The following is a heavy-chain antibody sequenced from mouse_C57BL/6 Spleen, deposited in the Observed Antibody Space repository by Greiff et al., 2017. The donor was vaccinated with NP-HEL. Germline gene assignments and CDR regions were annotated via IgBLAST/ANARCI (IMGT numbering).Heavy chain of an antibody. J-gene: IGHJ4*01. Sequence: SGAELVRPGASVKLSCTASGFNIKDYYMHWVKQRPEQGLEWIGRIDPEDGDTEYAPKFQGKATMTADTSSNTAYLQLSSLTSEDTAVYYCTLITTVPHYYAMDYWGQGTSVTVSS. D-gene: IGHD1-1*01. CDR3: TLITTVPHYYAMDY. V-gene: IGHV14-1*01. CDR1: GFNIKDYY. CDR2: IDPEDGDT.